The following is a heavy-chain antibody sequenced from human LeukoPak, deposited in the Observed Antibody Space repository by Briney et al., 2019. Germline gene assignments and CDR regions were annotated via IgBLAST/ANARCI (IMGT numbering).Heavy chain of an antibody. CDR3: ARVRSLFNGRDAFDI. CDR2: INPNSGGT. CDR1: GGTFSSYA. Sequence: ASVKVSCKASGGTFSSYAISWVRQAPGQGLEWMGWINPNSGGTNYAQKFQGRVTMTRDTSISTAYMELSRLRSDDTAVYYCARVRSLFNGRDAFDIWGQGTMVTVSS. V-gene: IGHV1-2*02. J-gene: IGHJ3*02. D-gene: IGHD3-3*01.